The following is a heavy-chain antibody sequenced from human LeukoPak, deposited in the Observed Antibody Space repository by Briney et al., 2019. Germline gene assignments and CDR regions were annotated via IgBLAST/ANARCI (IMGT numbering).Heavy chain of an antibody. D-gene: IGHD3-10*01. CDR1: GYSISSGYY. V-gene: IGHV4-38-2*02. J-gene: IGHJ5*02. CDR3: ARRLYGSGTLKDWFDP. Sequence: SETLSLTCTVSGYSISSGYYWGWIRRPPGKGLEWIGSIYHSGSTYYNPSLKSRVTISVDTSKNQFSLKLSSVTAADTAVYYCARRLYGSGTLKDWFDPWGQGTLVTVSS. CDR2: IYHSGST.